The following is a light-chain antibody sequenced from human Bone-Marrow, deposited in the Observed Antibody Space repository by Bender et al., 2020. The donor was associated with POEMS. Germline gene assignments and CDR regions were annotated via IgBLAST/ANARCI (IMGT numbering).Light chain of an antibody. J-gene: IGLJ3*02. V-gene: IGLV2-14*02. CDR3: ISYAGNNNFM. Sequence: QSALTQPASVSGSPGQSITISCTGTSSDVGNFNLVSWYQQFPGKAPKLMIYDVSTRPSGVSNRFSGSKSGNTAYLIVSGLQGEDEAAYFCISYAGNNNFMFGGGPKLTVL. CDR2: DVS. CDR1: SSDVGNFNL.